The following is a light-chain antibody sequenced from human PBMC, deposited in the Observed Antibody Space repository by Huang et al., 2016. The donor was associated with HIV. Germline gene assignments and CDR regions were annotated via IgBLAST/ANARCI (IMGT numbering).Light chain of an antibody. CDR3: QQYYSTPT. J-gene: IGKJ1*01. CDR2: ATS. V-gene: IGKV1-NL1*01. Sequence: DIQMTQSPSPLSASVGDRVTITCRASQGSSTSLACYPQEPGKVPKLLLHATSRLLSGGPSRFSGSGSGTDYTLTISSLQPEDFASYYCQQYYSTPTFGQGTKLEIK. CDR1: QGSSTS.